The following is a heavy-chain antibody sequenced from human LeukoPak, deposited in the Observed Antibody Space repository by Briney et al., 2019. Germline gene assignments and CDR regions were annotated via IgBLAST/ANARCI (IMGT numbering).Heavy chain of an antibody. V-gene: IGHV4-34*01. J-gene: IGHJ4*02. Sequence: SETLSLTCAVYGGSFSGYYWSWIRQPPGKGLEWIGEINHSGSTNYNPSLKSRVTISVDTSKNQFSLKLSSVTAADTAVYYCARAPSFLGAFDYWGQGTLVTVSS. CDR2: INHSGST. CDR1: GGSFSGYY. CDR3: ARAPSFLGAFDY. D-gene: IGHD2-2*01.